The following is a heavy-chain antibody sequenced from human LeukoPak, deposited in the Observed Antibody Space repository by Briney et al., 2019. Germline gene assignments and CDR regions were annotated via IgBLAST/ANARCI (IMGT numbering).Heavy chain of an antibody. V-gene: IGHV3-21*01. Sequence: PGGSLRLSCAASGFTFSSHNMNWVRQAPGKGLEWVSSISSSSSYIYYADSVKGRFTISRGNAKNSLYLQMNSLRAEDTAVYYCATYSSLNRREFQYWGQGTLLTVSS. CDR1: GFTFSSHN. CDR2: ISSSSSYI. J-gene: IGHJ1*01. CDR3: ATYSSLNRREFQY. D-gene: IGHD3-22*01.